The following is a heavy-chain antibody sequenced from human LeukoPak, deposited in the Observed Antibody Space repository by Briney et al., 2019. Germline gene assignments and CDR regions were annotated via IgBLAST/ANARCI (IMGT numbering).Heavy chain of an antibody. V-gene: IGHV1-8*01. Sequence: ASVKVSCKASGYTFTSYDINWVRQATGQGLEWMGWMNPNSGNTGYAQKFQGRVTMTRNTSISTAYMELSSLRSEDTAVYYCARLSGYQLLHYGMDVWGQGTTVTVSS. J-gene: IGHJ6*02. CDR2: MNPNSGNT. D-gene: IGHD2-2*01. CDR1: GYTFTSYD. CDR3: ARLSGYQLLHYGMDV.